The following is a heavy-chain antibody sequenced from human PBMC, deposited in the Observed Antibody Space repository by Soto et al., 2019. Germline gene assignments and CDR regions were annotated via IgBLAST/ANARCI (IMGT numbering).Heavy chain of an antibody. CDR3: ARDHPRLLNYYASGNYYAY. J-gene: IGHJ4*02. Sequence: ASVKVSCKASGYTFTSYDINWVRRATGQGLEWMGWMNPNNGNTGYAQKFQGRVTMTRNTSISTAYMELSSLRSEDTAVYYCARDHPRLLNYYASGNYYAYWGQGTLVTSPQ. V-gene: IGHV1-8*01. CDR2: MNPNNGNT. D-gene: IGHD3-10*01. CDR1: GYTFTSYD.